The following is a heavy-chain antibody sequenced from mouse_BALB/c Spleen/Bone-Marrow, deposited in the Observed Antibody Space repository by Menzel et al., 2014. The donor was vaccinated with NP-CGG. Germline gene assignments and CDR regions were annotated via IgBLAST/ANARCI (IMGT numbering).Heavy chain of an antibody. Sequence: QVQLKESGAELARPGASVKMSCTASGYTFPSYAIHWVKQRPGQGLEWIGYINPSSGYANYNQNFKDKATLTADKSSSTAYMQLSSLTSEDSTVFYCARGGLRLPYAMDYCGQGTSVTVSS. CDR2: INPSSGYA. CDR1: GYTFPSYA. V-gene: IGHV1-4*01. J-gene: IGHJ4*01. D-gene: IGHD1-2*01. CDR3: ARGGLRLPYAMDY.